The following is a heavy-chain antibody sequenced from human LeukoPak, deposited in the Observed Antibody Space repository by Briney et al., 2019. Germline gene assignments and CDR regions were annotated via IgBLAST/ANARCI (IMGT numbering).Heavy chain of an antibody. V-gene: IGHV3-7*01. CDR1: GFTFSSYW. Sequence: GGSLRLSCAASGFTFSSYWMSWVRQAPGKGREWVANIKQDGSEKYYVDSVKGRFTISRDNAKNSLYLQMNSLSAEDTAVYYCARARYCSGGSCFHLDYWGQGTMVTVSS. D-gene: IGHD2-15*01. CDR2: IKQDGSEK. CDR3: ARARYCSGGSCFHLDY. J-gene: IGHJ4*02.